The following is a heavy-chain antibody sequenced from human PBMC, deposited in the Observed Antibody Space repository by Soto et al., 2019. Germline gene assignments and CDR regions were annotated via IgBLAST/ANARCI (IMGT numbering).Heavy chain of an antibody. V-gene: IGHV4-4*07. CDR3: ARDNEYCSGGSCPYYYYYGMDV. CDR1: GGSISSYY. CDR2: IYTSGST. D-gene: IGHD2-15*01. Sequence: KSSETLSLTCTVSGGSISSYYWSWIRQPAGKGLEWIGRIYTSGSTNYNPSLKSRVTMSVDTSKNQFSLKLSSVTAADTAVYYCARDNEYCSGGSCPYYYYYGMDVWGQGTTVTVSS. J-gene: IGHJ6*02.